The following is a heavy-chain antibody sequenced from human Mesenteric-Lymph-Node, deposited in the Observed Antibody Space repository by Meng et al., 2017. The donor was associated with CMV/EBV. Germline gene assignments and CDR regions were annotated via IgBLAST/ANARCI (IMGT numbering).Heavy chain of an antibody. D-gene: IGHD6-13*01. CDR3: ARDADYSSNWAGAFDI. J-gene: IGHJ3*02. CDR2: ISSFSSHI. V-gene: IGHV3-21*01. Sequence: FTFSTFSMNWVRQAPGKGLEWVSSISSFSSHIYYADSLKGRFTISRDNAKNSLYLQMNSLRAEDTAVYYCARDADYSSNWAGAFDIWGQGTMVTVSS. CDR1: FTFSTFS.